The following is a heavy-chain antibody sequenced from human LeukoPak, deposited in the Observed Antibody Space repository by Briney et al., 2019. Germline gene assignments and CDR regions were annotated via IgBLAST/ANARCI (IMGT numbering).Heavy chain of an antibody. Sequence: GASVKVSCKASGGTFSSYAISWVRQAPGQGLEWMGRIIPILGIANYAQKFQGRVTITADKSTSTAYMELSSLRSEDTAVYYCARASPVYGSDCWGQGTLVTVSS. CDR2: IIPILGIA. D-gene: IGHD3-10*01. J-gene: IGHJ4*02. V-gene: IGHV1-69*04. CDR3: ARASPVYGSDC. CDR1: GGTFSSYA.